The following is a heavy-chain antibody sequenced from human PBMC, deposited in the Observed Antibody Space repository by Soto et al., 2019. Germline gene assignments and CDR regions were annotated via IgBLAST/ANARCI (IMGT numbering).Heavy chain of an antibody. Sequence: QVQLQQWGAGLLKPSETLSLTCAVYGGSFSGYYWSWIRQPPGKGLEWSGEINHSGSTNYNPSLKRRVTISVDTSKNQFSLKLSSVTAADTAVYYCAGEMATVDYWGQGTLVTVSS. CDR3: AGEMATVDY. D-gene: IGHD5-12*01. J-gene: IGHJ4*02. CDR2: INHSGST. V-gene: IGHV4-34*01. CDR1: GGSFSGYY.